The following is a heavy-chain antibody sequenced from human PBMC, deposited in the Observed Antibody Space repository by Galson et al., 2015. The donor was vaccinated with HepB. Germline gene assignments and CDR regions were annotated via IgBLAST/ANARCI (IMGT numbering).Heavy chain of an antibody. Sequence: LRLSCAASGFTFSSYAMSWVRQAPGKGLEWVSAISGSGGSTYYADSVKGRFTISRDNSKNTLYLQMNSLRAEDTAVYYCAKDPDYYGSGSYSDYWGQGTLVTVSS. D-gene: IGHD3-10*01. CDR2: ISGSGGST. CDR1: GFTFSSYA. CDR3: AKDPDYYGSGSYSDY. V-gene: IGHV3-23*01. J-gene: IGHJ4*02.